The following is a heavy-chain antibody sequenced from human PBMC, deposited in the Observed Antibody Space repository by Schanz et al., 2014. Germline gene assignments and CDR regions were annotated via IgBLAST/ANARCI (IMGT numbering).Heavy chain of an antibody. CDR3: AFDRDDAYDI. CDR2: IHSTGGTT. Sequence: QVQLVQSGAEVKKPGASVKVSCKASEYTFTRHYMHWVRQAPGQGLEWMGIIHSTGGTTSHAQKFQGRVTVTRDTSTTTVYMDLSSLISEDTAVYYCAFDRDDAYDIWGQGTTVTVSS. D-gene: IGHD3-9*01. CDR1: EYTFTRHY. V-gene: IGHV1-46*01. J-gene: IGHJ3*02.